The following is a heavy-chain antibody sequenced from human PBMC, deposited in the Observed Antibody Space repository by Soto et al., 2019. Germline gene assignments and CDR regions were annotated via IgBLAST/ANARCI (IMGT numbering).Heavy chain of an antibody. CDR3: ARSGGGSSSSGFSYYYGMDV. D-gene: IGHD6-6*01. CDR2: IYPGDSDT. J-gene: IGHJ6*02. CDR1: GYSFTSYW. V-gene: IGHV5-51*01. Sequence: GESLKISCKGSGYSFTSYWIGWVRQMPGKGLEWMGIIYPGDSDTRYSPSFQGQVTISADKSISTAYLQWSSLKASDTAMYYCARSGGGSSSSGFSYYYGMDVWGQGTTVTVSS.